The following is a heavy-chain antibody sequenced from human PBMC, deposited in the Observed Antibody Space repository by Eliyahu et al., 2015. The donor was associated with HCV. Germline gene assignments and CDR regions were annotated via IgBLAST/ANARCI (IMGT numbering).Heavy chain of an antibody. CDR2: INHSGGT. CDR3: ARGKFDSGSYNY. D-gene: IGHD3-10*01. Sequence: QVQLQQWGAGLLKPSETLSLTCAVYGGSFSGYYWSWIRQPPGKGLEWIGEINHSGGTNYNPSLKSRVTISVDTSKNQFSLKLSSVTAADTAVYYCARGKFDSGSYNYWGQGTLVTVSS. CDR1: GGSFSGYY. V-gene: IGHV4-34*01. J-gene: IGHJ4*02.